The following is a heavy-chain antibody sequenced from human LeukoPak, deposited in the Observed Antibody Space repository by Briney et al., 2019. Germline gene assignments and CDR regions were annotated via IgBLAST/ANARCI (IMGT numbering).Heavy chain of an antibody. J-gene: IGHJ3*02. CDR3: ARERGGEDIVVVVAAMDDAFDI. V-gene: IGHV3-9*01. CDR1: GFTFDDYA. D-gene: IGHD2-15*01. Sequence: GGSLRLSCAASGFTFDDYAMHWVRQAPGKGLEWVSGISWNSGSIGYADSVKGRFTISRDNAKNSLYLQMNSLRAEATAGYYCARERGGEDIVVVVAAMDDAFDIWGQGTMVTVSS. CDR2: ISWNSGSI.